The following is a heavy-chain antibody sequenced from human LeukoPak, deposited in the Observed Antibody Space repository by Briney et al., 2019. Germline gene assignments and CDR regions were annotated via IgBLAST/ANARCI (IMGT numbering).Heavy chain of an antibody. CDR2: IYTSGST. CDR1: GGSISSGSYY. Sequence: SETLSLTCTVSGGSISSGSYYWSWIRQPAGKGLEWIGRIYTSGSTNYNPSLKSRVPISVDTSKNQFSLKLSPVTAADTAVYYCAREGYDFWSGALVYWGQGTLVTASS. CDR3: AREGYDFWSGALVY. V-gene: IGHV4-61*02. J-gene: IGHJ4*02. D-gene: IGHD3-3*01.